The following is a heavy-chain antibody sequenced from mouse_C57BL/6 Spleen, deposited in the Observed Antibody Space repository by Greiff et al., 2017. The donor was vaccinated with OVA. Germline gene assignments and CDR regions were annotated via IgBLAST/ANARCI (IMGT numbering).Heavy chain of an antibody. J-gene: IGHJ1*03. CDR3: ARFGDGSSYWYFDV. V-gene: IGHV1-26*01. D-gene: IGHD1-1*01. CDR1: GYTFTDYY. Sequence: EVQLQQSGPELVKPGASVKISCKASGYTFTDYYMNWVKQSHGKSLEWIGDINPNNGGTSYNQKFKGKATLTVDKSSSTAYMELRSLTSEDSAVYYCARFGDGSSYWYFDVWGTGTTVTVSS. CDR2: INPNNGGT.